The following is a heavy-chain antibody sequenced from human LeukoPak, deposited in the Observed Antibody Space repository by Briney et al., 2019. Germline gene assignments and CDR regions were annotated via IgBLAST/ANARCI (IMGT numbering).Heavy chain of an antibody. V-gene: IGHV3-7*01. Sequence: QPGGSLRLSCVASGFTFNNAWMNWVRQAPGKGLEWVANIKQDGSEKYYVDSVKGRFTISRDNAKNSLYLQMNSLRAEDTAVYYCARGLLNFGVVIEYYYYMDVWGKGTTVTVSS. CDR3: ARGLLNFGVVIEYYYYMDV. CDR2: IKQDGSEK. CDR1: GFTFNNAW. J-gene: IGHJ6*03. D-gene: IGHD3-3*01.